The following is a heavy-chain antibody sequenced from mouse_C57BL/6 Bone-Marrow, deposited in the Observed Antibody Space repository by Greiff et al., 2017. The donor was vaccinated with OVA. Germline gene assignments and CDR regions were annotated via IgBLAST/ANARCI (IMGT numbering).Heavy chain of an antibody. Sequence: VQLQQSGAELARPGASVKMSCKASGYTFTSYTMHWVKQRPGQGLEWIGYINPSSGYTKYNQKFKDKATLTADKSSSTAYMQLSSLTSEDSAVDYCAKDGYPYAMDYWGQGTSVTVSS. CDR2: INPSSGYT. CDR1: GYTFTSYT. J-gene: IGHJ4*01. V-gene: IGHV1-4*01. CDR3: AKDGYPYAMDY. D-gene: IGHD2-3*01.